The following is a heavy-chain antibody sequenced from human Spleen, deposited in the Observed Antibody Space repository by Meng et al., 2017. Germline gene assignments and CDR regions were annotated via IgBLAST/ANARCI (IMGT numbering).Heavy chain of an antibody. J-gene: IGHJ4*02. CDR1: GLIISDHY. D-gene: IGHD1-14*01. Sequence: GESLKISCAASGLIISDHYMDWVRQAPGKGLEWVGRTRNKGKSYTTDYAASVKGRITISRDDSKNSVYLQMNSLKTEDTAVYYCMSHTPGANRDSWGQGTLVTVSS. V-gene: IGHV3-72*01. CDR3: MSHTPGANRDS. CDR2: TRNKGKSYTT.